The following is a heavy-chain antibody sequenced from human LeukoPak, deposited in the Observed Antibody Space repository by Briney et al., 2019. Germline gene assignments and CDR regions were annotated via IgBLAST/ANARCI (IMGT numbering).Heavy chain of an antibody. CDR2: MYYSGSP. CDR3: AREMRSPRGGFDY. J-gene: IGHJ4*02. V-gene: IGHV4-39*07. Sequence: PSETLSLTCTVSSGSISSTSYYWGWIRQPPGMGLEWIGSMYYSGSPYYNPSLKSRVTISVDTSKSQFSLKLSSVTAADTAVYYCAREMRSPRGGFDYWDQGTLVTVSS. D-gene: IGHD3-10*01. CDR1: SGSISSTSYY.